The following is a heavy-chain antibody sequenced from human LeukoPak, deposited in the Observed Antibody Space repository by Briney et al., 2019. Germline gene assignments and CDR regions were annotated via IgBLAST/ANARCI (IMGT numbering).Heavy chain of an antibody. CDR2: IDHSGST. D-gene: IGHD5-18*01. CDR3: ARQIGGYSYGRPAGFDY. V-gene: IGHV4-38-2*01. CDR1: CYSISSGYY. J-gene: IGHJ4*02. Sequence: SETLSLTCAVSCYSISSGYYWGWIRQPPGKGLEWIGSIDHSGSTYYNPSLKSRVTISVDTSKNQFSLKLSSVAAADTAVYYCARQIGGYSYGRPAGFDYWGQGTLVTVSS.